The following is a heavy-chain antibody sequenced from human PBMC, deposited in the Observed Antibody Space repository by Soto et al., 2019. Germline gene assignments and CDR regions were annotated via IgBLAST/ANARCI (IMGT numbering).Heavy chain of an antibody. D-gene: IGHD1-26*01. V-gene: IGHV3-30-3*01. CDR1: GFTFSSYA. CDR2: ISYDGSNK. Sequence: QVQLVESGGGVVQPGRSLRLSCAASGFTFSSYAMHWVRQAPGKGLEWVAVISYDGSNKYYADSVKGRFTISRDNSKNTLYLQMNSLRAEDTAVYYCARDQGVGATMGAGAFDIWGQGTMVTVSS. J-gene: IGHJ3*02. CDR3: ARDQGVGATMGAGAFDI.